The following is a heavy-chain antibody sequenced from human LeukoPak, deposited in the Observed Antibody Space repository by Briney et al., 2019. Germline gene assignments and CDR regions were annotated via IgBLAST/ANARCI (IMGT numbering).Heavy chain of an antibody. J-gene: IGHJ4*02. CDR1: GFTFSGHW. D-gene: IGHD4-17*01. CDR2: INSDGSST. Sequence: GGSLRLSCAASGFTFSGHWMYWVRQAPGKGLVWVSRINSDGSSTTYADSVKGRFTISRDNAKNTLYLQMNSLRAEDTAVYYCARAPDYGDYIRFDYWGQGTLVTVSS. CDR3: ARAPDYGDYIRFDY. V-gene: IGHV3-74*01.